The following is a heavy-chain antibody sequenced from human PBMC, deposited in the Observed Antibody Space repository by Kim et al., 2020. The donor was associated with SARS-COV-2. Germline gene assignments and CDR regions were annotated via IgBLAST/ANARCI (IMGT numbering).Heavy chain of an antibody. CDR2: ISSDGRYT. CDR1: GFSVSNYW. Sequence: GGSLRLSCAASGFSVSNYWINWVRPAPGKGLVWVSRISSDGRYTHYADSVKGRFTLSRDNAENTLFLQMNSLRAEDTAVYYCARGMFSSGFDVWGQGTTVTVSS. J-gene: IGHJ6*02. V-gene: IGHV3-74*01. CDR3: ARGMFSSGFDV. D-gene: IGHD3-10*02.